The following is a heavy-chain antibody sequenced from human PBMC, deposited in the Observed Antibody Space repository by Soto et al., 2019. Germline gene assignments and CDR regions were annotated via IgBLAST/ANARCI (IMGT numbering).Heavy chain of an antibody. D-gene: IGHD3-22*01. CDR2: IIPILGIA. V-gene: IGHV1-69*02. CDR3: ARGRLGYYDSSGYPDY. CDR1: GGTFSSYT. Sequence: QVQLVQSGAEVKKPGSSVKVSCKASGGTFSSYTISWVRQAPGQGLEWMGRIIPILGIANYAQKFQGRVTITADKSTSTAYMELSSLRSEDTAVYYCARGRLGYYDSSGYPDYWGQGTLVTVSS. J-gene: IGHJ4*02.